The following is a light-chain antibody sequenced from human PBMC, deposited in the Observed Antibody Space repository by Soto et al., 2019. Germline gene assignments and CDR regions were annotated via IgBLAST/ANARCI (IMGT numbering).Light chain of an antibody. CDR2: DSS. J-gene: IGKJ1*01. V-gene: IGKV3-20*01. Sequence: EIVLTQSPGTLSSSPGERATLSCRASQSVSSSYLAWYQQKPGQSPRLLIYDSSIRASGIPDRFSGSGSGTDCTRTISSLEPEAFAVSSCRQSGSSYRTFGQGTKVEIK. CDR1: QSVSSSY. CDR3: RQSGSSYRT.